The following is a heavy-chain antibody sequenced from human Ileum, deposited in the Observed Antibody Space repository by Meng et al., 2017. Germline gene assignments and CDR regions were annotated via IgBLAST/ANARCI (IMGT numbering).Heavy chain of an antibody. CDR1: GGSFSGYY. D-gene: IGHD3-16*01. CDR2: INHSGST. J-gene: IGHJ4*02. Sequence: QVQRPQWGAGLLKPSGTLSLTCAVYGGSFSGYYWSWIRQPPGKGLEWTGEINHSGSTNYNPSLKSRVTISVDTSKNQFSLKLSSVTAADTAVYYCARGGGRYGPDFDYWGQGTLVTVSS. CDR3: ARGGGRYGPDFDY. V-gene: IGHV4-34*01.